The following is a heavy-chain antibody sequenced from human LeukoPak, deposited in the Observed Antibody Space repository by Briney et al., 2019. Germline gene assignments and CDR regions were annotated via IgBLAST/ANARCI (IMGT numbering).Heavy chain of an antibody. J-gene: IGHJ4*02. D-gene: IGHD3-10*01. V-gene: IGHV3-20*04. CDR3: ARVLLLWFGSNEYFDY. Sequence: PGGSLRLSCAASGFTFDDYGMSWVRQAPGKGLEWVSGINWNGGSTGYADSVKGRFTISRDNAKNSLYLQMNSLRAEDTAVYYCARVLLLWFGSNEYFDYWGQGTLVTVSS. CDR2: INWNGGST. CDR1: GFTFDDYG.